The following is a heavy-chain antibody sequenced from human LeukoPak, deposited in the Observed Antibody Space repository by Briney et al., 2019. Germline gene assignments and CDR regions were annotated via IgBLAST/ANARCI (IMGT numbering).Heavy chain of an antibody. V-gene: IGHV3-21*01. J-gene: IGHJ5*02. CDR1: GFTFSSYS. D-gene: IGHD2-15*01. Sequence: KTGGSLRLSCAASGFTFSSYSMNWVRQAPGKGLEWVSSISSSSSYIYYADSVKGRFTISRDNAKNSLYLQMNSLRAEDTAVYYCARDSDCSGGSCYVNWFDPWGQGTLVTVSS. CDR3: ARDSDCSGGSCYVNWFDP. CDR2: ISSSSSYI.